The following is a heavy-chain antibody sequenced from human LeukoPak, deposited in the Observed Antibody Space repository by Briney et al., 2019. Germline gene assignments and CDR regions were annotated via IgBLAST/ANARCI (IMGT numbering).Heavy chain of an antibody. D-gene: IGHD2-2*01. Sequence: GGSLRLSCAASGFTFNGYWMSWVRQAPGKGLEWVSVIYSGGNRYYADSVKDRFIVSRDNSKNTLYLQMNSLRAEDTAVYYCARGEVVPAATSYWFDSWGQGTLVTVSS. J-gene: IGHJ5*01. CDR1: GFTFNGYW. CDR2: IYSGGNR. CDR3: ARGEVVPAATSYWFDS. V-gene: IGHV3-66*01.